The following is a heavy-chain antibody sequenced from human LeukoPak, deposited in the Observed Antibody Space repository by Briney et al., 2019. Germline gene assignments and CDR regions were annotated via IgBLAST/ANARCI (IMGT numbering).Heavy chain of an antibody. Sequence: GASVKVSCKASGGTFSSYAISWVRQAPGQGLEWMGGIIPIFGTANCAQKFQGRVTITADKSTSTAYMELSSLRSEDTAVYYCARNLVGVTSAFDIWGQGTMVTVSS. V-gene: IGHV1-69*06. CDR3: ARNLVGVTSAFDI. CDR2: IIPIFGTA. J-gene: IGHJ3*02. CDR1: GGTFSSYA. D-gene: IGHD4-17*01.